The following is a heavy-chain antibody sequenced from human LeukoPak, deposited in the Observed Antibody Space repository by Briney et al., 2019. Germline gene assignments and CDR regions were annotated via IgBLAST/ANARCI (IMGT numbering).Heavy chain of an antibody. CDR1: GGSISSSSYY. Sequence: PSETLSLXCTVSGGSISSSSYYWGWIRQPPGKGLEWIGSIYYSGITYFNPSLKSRVTISVDTSKNQFSLKLSSVTAADTAVYYCARLGRSYYLDYWGQGTLVTVSS. J-gene: IGHJ4*02. CDR3: ARLGRSYYLDY. CDR2: IYYSGIT. V-gene: IGHV4-39*01. D-gene: IGHD1-26*01.